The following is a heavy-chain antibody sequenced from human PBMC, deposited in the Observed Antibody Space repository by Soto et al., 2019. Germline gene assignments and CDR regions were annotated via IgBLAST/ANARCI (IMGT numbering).Heavy chain of an antibody. V-gene: IGHV4-30-2*01. J-gene: IGHJ3*02. Sequence: SETLSLTCAVSGGSIDSGAFSLSWIRQPPGKGLEWIGYVTHSGTAYSIPSLNGRLTLSVDSSQTQFSLKLTSVTAADTAVYYCAREWGFGITMIVVPGAFDIWGQGTMVTVSS. D-gene: IGHD3-22*01. CDR2: VTHSGTA. CDR3: AREWGFGITMIVVPGAFDI. CDR1: GGSIDSGAFS.